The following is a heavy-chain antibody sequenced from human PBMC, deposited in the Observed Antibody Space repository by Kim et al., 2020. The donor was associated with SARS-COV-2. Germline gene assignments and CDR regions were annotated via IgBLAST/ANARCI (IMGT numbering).Heavy chain of an antibody. Sequence: GGSLRLSCAASGFNFYNYAMSWVRQAPGKGLEWVSAISATGATTYYADSVKGRITISRDNSQNTLYLQLNSLRAEDTAVYYCAKDPASKYQLLHLYYAMDLWGQGTTVTVSS. CDR1: GFNFYNYA. J-gene: IGHJ6*02. CDR2: ISATGATT. CDR3: AKDPASKYQLLHLYYAMDL. D-gene: IGHD2-2*02. V-gene: IGHV3-23*01.